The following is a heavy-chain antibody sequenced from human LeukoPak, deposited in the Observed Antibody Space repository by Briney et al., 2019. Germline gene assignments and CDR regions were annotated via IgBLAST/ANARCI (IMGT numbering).Heavy chain of an antibody. CDR3: ARDPSYCGGDCHAFDI. V-gene: IGHV3-30-3*01. Sequence: GGSLRLSCAASGVTFSCYAMHWVRQAPGKGLEWVAVISYDGSNKYYAYSVKGRFTISRDNSKNTLYLQMNSLRAEDTAVYYCARDPSYCGGDCHAFDIWGQGTMVTVSS. J-gene: IGHJ3*02. CDR1: GVTFSCYA. D-gene: IGHD2-21*02. CDR2: ISYDGSNK.